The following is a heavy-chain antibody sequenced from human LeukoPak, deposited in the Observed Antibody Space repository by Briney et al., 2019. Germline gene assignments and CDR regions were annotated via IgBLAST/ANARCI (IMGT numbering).Heavy chain of an antibody. CDR3: ASSVGEWELGPRGAFDI. CDR2: IYPGDSDT. Sequence: GESLKISCKGSGYSFTGYWIGWVRQLPGKGLEWMGIIYPGDSDTRYSPSFQGQVTISADKSISTAYLQWSSLKASDSGMYYCASSVGEWELGPRGAFDIWGQGTMVTVSS. CDR1: GYSFTGYW. D-gene: IGHD1-26*01. J-gene: IGHJ3*02. V-gene: IGHV5-51*01.